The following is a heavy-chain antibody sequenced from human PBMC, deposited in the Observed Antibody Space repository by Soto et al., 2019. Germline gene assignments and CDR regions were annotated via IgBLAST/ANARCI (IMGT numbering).Heavy chain of an antibody. Sequence: QVQLQESGPGLLKPSGTLSLTCAVSGGSISSSDWWSWVRQPPGKGLEWIGEIYHSGRTNYNPSLQSRVTRSVDKSKNQFSLKLSSVTAADTAVYHCARGSTGPSYYYGLDVWGQGTTVTVSS. CDR2: IYHSGRT. V-gene: IGHV4-4*02. CDR1: GGSISSSDW. CDR3: ARGSTGPSYYYGLDV. J-gene: IGHJ6*02.